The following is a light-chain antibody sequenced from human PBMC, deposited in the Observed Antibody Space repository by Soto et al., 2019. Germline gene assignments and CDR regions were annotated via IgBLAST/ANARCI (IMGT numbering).Light chain of an antibody. J-gene: IGLJ1*01. CDR3: CSYAGSQRV. V-gene: IGLV2-23*01. CDR2: EGS. Sequence: QSALTQPASVSGSPGQSITISCTGTSSDVGSYNLVSWYQQHPGKAPKLMIYEGSKRPSGVSNRFSGSKSGNTASLTISGXXXXXXXDXYCCSYAGSQRVFGTGTKV. CDR1: SSDVGSYNL.